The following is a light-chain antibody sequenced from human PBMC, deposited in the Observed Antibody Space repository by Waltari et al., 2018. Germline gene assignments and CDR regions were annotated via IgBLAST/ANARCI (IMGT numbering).Light chain of an antibody. V-gene: IGLV1-47*01. CDR2: RNN. J-gene: IGLJ3*02. CDR1: CSNIGKNY. CDR3: AGSDESQGCGV. Sequence: QSVFTQPPSASGATGQRVTLSRSGSCSNIGKNYVYCYQQLPGTAPKLLIYRNNKPRPGPPDRFSGANASTTGSPASCGGRSEGEDVYYSAGSDESQGCGVFGGGT.